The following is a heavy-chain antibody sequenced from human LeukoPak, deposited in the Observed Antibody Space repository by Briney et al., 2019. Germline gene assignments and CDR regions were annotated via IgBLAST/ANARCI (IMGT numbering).Heavy chain of an antibody. Sequence: ASVKVSCKASGYTFTGYYMHWVRQAPGQGLEWMGGIIPIFGTANYAQKFQGRVTITADESTSTAYMELSSLRSEDTAVYYCARDGPGISAPDYWGQGTLVTVSS. J-gene: IGHJ4*02. CDR3: ARDGPGISAPDY. D-gene: IGHD2-15*01. CDR2: IIPIFGTA. CDR1: GYTFTGYY. V-gene: IGHV1-69*13.